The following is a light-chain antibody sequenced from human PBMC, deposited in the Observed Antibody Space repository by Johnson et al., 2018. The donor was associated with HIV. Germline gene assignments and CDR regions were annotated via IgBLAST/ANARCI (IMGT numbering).Light chain of an antibody. J-gene: IGLJ1*01. V-gene: IGLV1-51*01. CDR1: TSNIGNNY. CDR3: GTWDSSLSVYV. CDR2: DNN. Sequence: QSVLTQSPSVSAAPGQKVTISCSGSTSNIGNNYVSWYKQLPGTAPKLLIYDNNKRPSGIPDRFSGSKSGTSVTLGITGLKTGDEADYYCGTWDSSLSVYVFGTGTKVTVL.